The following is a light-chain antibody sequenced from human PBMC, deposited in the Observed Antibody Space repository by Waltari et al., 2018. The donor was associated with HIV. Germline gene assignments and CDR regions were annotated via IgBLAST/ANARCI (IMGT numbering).Light chain of an antibody. V-gene: IGKV3-15*01. Sequence: EVVMTQSPGTLSVSPGERATLSCRASQSISSNLAWYQQKPGQAPRLLLYEASTGATGVPARFIGSGFGTDFTLITTSLQFEDVAVYYCQQYNNWPRTFGQGTKVEF. CDR2: EAS. CDR1: QSISSN. CDR3: QQYNNWPRT. J-gene: IGKJ1*01.